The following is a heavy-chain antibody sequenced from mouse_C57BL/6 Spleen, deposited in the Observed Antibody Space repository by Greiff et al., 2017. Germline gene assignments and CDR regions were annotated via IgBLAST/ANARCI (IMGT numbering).Heavy chain of an antibody. CDR3: ASRLRDWYFDV. Sequence: QVHVKQSGAELARPGASVKLSCKASGYTFTSYGISWVKQRTGQGLEWIGEIYPRSGNTYYNEKFKGKATLTADKSSSTAYMELRSLTSEDSAVYFCASRLRDWYFDVWGTGTTVTVSS. CDR1: GYTFTSYG. V-gene: IGHV1-81*01. J-gene: IGHJ1*03. D-gene: IGHD1-1*01. CDR2: IYPRSGNT.